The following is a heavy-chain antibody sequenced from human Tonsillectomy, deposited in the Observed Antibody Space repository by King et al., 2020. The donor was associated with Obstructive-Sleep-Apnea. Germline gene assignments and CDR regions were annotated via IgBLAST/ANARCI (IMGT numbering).Heavy chain of an antibody. J-gene: IGHJ4*02. V-gene: IGHV4-30-2*01. CDR2: IYHSGST. CDR1: GGSISSGGYS. Sequence: LQLQESGSGLVKPSQTLSLTCAVSGGSISSGGYSWSWIRQPPGKGLEWIGYIYHSGSTYYNPSLKSRVTISVDRSKNQFSLKLGSVTAADTAVYYCARSIVATKAYYFDYWGQGTLVTVSS. CDR3: ARSIVATKAYYFDY. D-gene: IGHD5-12*01.